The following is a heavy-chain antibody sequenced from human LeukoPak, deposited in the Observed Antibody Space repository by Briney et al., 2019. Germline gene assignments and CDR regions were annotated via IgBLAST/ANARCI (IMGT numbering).Heavy chain of an antibody. CDR1: GFTFSSYD. CDR2: IGTAGDT. D-gene: IGHD6-19*01. CDR3: ARALYSSGWYYFDY. J-gene: IGHJ4*02. Sequence: GGSLRLSCAASGFTFSSYDMHWVRQATGKGVEWVSAIGTAGDTYYPGSVKGRFTISKENAKKSLYLQMNSLRAGDTAVYYCARALYSSGWYYFDYWGQGTLVTVSS. V-gene: IGHV3-13*01.